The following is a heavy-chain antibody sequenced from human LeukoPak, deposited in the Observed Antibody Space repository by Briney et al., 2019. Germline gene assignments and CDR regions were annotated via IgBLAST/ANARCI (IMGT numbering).Heavy chain of an antibody. Sequence: GGSLRLSCAASGFTFSSYSMNWVRQAPGKGLEWVSYISSSSSTIYYADSVEGRFTISRDNAKNSLYLQMNSLRAEDTAVYYCARDPRATKNNYYDSSGHPRGGYWGQGTLVTVSS. V-gene: IGHV3-48*04. CDR3: ARDPRATKNNYYDSSGHPRGGY. CDR2: ISSSSSTI. CDR1: GFTFSSYS. J-gene: IGHJ4*02. D-gene: IGHD3-22*01.